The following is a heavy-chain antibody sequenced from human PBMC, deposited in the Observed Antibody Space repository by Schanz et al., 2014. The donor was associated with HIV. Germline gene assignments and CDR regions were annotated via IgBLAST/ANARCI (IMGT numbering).Heavy chain of an antibody. CDR2: IWYDGSNK. V-gene: IGHV3-33*01. J-gene: IGHJ6*02. D-gene: IGHD2-21*02. CDR3: ARDSVDAVVTSTDYYNGIDV. Sequence: QVQLVESGGGVVQPGRSLRLSCAASGFTFSSYGMHWVRQAPGKGLEWVAVIWYDGSNKYYADSVKGRFTISRDNSKNTMYLQMNSLRAEDTAIYFCARDSVDAVVTSTDYYNGIDVWGQGTTVTVSS. CDR1: GFTFSSYG.